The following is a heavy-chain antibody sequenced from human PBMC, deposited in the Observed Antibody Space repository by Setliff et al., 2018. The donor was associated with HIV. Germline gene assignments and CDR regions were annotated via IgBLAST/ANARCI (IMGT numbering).Heavy chain of an antibody. CDR3: ARLIHTGLLYFDF. CDR1: GGSISTYY. V-gene: IGHV4-4*09. J-gene: IGHJ4*02. D-gene: IGHD2-8*02. Sequence: PSETLSLTCTVSGGSISTYYWSWSRQPPGKGLEWIGYIYSSGTTQYNPSVESRVPMSLDTSRDQFSLNLRSVTAADTAVYFCARLIHTGLLYFDFWGLGTLVTVSS. CDR2: IYSSGTT.